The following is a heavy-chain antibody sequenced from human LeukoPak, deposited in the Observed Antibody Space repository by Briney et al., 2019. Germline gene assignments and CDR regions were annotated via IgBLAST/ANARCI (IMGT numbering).Heavy chain of an antibody. J-gene: IGHJ5*02. CDR1: GYSFTSYW. CDR3: ARRRKGIYSGSYFQTEFDP. D-gene: IGHD1-26*01. Sequence: LGESLKISCKGSGYSFTSYWIGWVRQMPGKGLEWMGIIYPGDSDTRYSPSFQGQVTISADKSISTAYLQWSSLKASDTAMYYCARRRKGIYSGSYFQTEFDPWGQGTLVTVSS. CDR2: IYPGDSDT. V-gene: IGHV5-51*01.